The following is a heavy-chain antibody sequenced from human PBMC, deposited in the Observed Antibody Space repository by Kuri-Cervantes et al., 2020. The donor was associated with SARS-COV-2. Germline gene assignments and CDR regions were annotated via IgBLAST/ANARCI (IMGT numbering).Heavy chain of an antibody. Sequence: ASVKVSCKAPETTFPNYDINWVRQATGQGLEWMGMVKTNSGNTLYAQIFQGRVTMTRDTSTSTVYMELSSLTSEDTAIYYCYCAPKEGFDSWGKGTTVTVSS. CDR3: YCAPKEGFDS. CDR1: ETTFPNYD. J-gene: IGHJ6*04. D-gene: IGHD2-21*01. CDR2: VKTNSGNT. V-gene: IGHV1-8*01.